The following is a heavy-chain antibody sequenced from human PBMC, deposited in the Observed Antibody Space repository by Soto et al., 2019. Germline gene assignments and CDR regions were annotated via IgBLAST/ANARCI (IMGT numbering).Heavy chain of an antibody. Sequence: QVQLVQSGAEVRKPGSSAKVSCKASVGTFSSYGISWVRQAPGQGLEWMGGINPVFGTANYAEKFQGRVTIIADESTRTAYMELSTLRSEDTAVYYCVFWDSGVSLKINVAFDIWGQGTMVTVSS. V-gene: IGHV1-69*01. CDR1: VGTFSSYG. CDR3: VFWDSGVSLKINVAFDI. D-gene: IGHD2-15*01. J-gene: IGHJ3*02. CDR2: INPVFGTA.